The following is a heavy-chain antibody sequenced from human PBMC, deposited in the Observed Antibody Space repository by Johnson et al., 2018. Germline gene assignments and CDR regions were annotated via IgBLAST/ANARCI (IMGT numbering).Heavy chain of an antibody. CDR2: ISFDGSSI. V-gene: IGHV3-30*18. CDR1: GFTFSSYG. D-gene: IGHD1-26*01. Sequence: QVQLVQSGGGLVQPGRSLRLSCAASGFTFSSYGMHWVRQAPGKGLEWVAVISFDGSSIYYADSVRGRFTISRDNSKNTLYLQMNSLRAEDTAVYYCAKVPYSGSSHYYMDVWGKGTTVTVSS. CDR3: AKVPYSGSSHYYMDV. J-gene: IGHJ6*03.